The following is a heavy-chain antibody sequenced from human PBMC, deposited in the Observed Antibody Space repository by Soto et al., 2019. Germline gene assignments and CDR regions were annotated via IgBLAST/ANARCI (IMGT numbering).Heavy chain of an antibody. D-gene: IGHD3-3*01. CDR2: IRSKAYGGTT. CDR1: GFTFGDYA. Sequence: PGGSLRLSCTASGFTFGDYAMSWVRQAPGKGLEWVGFIRSKAYGGTTEYAASVKGRFTISRDDSKSIAYLQMNSLKTEDTAVYYCTREWELRFLEWFPVGYYYYYGMDVWGQGTTVTVSS. J-gene: IGHJ6*02. V-gene: IGHV3-49*04. CDR3: TREWELRFLEWFPVGYYYYYGMDV.